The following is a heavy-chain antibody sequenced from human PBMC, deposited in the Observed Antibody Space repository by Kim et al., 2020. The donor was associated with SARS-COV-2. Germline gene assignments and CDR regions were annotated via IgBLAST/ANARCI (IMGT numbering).Heavy chain of an antibody. V-gene: IGHV3-43*02. Sequence: GGSLRLSCAASGFTFDDYAMHWVRQAPGKGLEWVSLISGDGGSTYYADSVKGRFTISRDNSKNSLYLQMNSLRTEDTALYYCAKDKSYYDSSGYRYYYYYGMDVWGQGTTVTVSS. J-gene: IGHJ6*02. CDR1: GFTFDDYA. CDR2: ISGDGGST. D-gene: IGHD3-22*01. CDR3: AKDKSYYDSSGYRYYYYYGMDV.